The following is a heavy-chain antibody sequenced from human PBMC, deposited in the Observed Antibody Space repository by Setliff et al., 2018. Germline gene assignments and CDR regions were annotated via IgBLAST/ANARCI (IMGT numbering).Heavy chain of an antibody. CDR1: GFTFDDYA. Sequence: GGFLRLSCAASGFTFDDYAMHWVRQAPGKGLDWLSHITGSDGAIAYADSVKGRFTISRDNAKNSLYLEMNSLRAEDTAVYYCARDGIDAFDIWGQGTMVTVSS. J-gene: IGHJ3*02. CDR2: ITGSDGAI. CDR3: ARDGIDAFDI. V-gene: IGHV3-48*03. D-gene: IGHD1-20*01.